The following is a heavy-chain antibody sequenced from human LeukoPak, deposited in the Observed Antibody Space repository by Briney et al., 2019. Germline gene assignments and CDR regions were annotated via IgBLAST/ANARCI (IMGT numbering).Heavy chain of an antibody. CDR1: GGSFSGYY. Sequence: SETLSLTCAVYGGSFSGYYWSWIRQPPGKGLEWIGSIYHSGSTYYNPSLKSRVTISVDTSKNQFSLKLSSVTAADTAVYYCARDSRWCELLPRWVNWFDPWGQGTLVTVSS. CDR2: IYHSGST. D-gene: IGHD1-26*01. CDR3: ARDSRWCELLPRWVNWFDP. V-gene: IGHV4-34*01. J-gene: IGHJ5*02.